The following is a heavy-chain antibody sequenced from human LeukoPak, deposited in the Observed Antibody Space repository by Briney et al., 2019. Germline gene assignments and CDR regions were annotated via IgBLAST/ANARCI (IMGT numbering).Heavy chain of an antibody. J-gene: IGHJ4*02. V-gene: IGHV3-30-3*01. Sequence: PGGSLRLSCAASGFTFSNYAMHWVRQAPGKGLEWVAVISYDGNNKYYADSVKGRFTISRDDSKNTLYLQTNSVRDEDTAVYYCARAPRWSQYSFDYWGQGTLVTVSS. D-gene: IGHD4-23*01. CDR3: ARAPRWSQYSFDY. CDR2: ISYDGNNK. CDR1: GFTFSNYA.